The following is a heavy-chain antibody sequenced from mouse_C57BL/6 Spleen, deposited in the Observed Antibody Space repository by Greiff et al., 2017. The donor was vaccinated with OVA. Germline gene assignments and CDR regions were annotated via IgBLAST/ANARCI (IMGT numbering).Heavy chain of an antibody. CDR3: ARGGNSYYFDY. Sequence: VQLKESGGGLVKPGGSLKLSCAASGFTFSDYGMHWVRQAPEKGLEWVAYISSGSSTIYYADTVKGRFTISRDNAKTTLFLQMTSLRSEDTAMYYCARGGNSYYFDYWGQGTTLTVSS. CDR1: GFTFSDYG. CDR2: ISSGSSTI. J-gene: IGHJ2*01. V-gene: IGHV5-17*01.